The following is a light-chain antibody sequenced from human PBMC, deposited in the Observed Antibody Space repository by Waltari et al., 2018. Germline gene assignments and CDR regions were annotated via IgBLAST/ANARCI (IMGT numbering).Light chain of an antibody. CDR1: QSVSSSY. CDR2: GAS. J-gene: IGKJ2*01. Sequence: ESVMTQSPGTLSLSTGERATLPCRASQSVSSSYLAWYQQRPGQAPRLLIYGASSRATGVPDRFSASGSGTDFTLTISRLEPEDFAVYYCQQYGNSPIYTFGQGTKLEI. V-gene: IGKV3-20*01. CDR3: QQYGNSPIYT.